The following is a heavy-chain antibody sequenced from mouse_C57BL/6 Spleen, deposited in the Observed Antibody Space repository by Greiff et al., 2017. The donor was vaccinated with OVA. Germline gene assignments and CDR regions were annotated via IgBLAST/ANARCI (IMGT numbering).Heavy chain of an antibody. D-gene: IGHD1-1*02. CDR2: IYPGSGST. V-gene: IGHV1-55*01. J-gene: IGHJ4*01. CDR1: GYTFTSYW. Sequence: QVQLQQPGAELVKPGASVKMSCKASGYTFTSYWITWVKQRPGQGLEWIGDIYPGSGSTNYNEKFKSKATLTVDTSSSTASMQLSSLTSEDSAVYYCARRLWGRDAMDYWGQGTSVTVSS. CDR3: ARRLWGRDAMDY.